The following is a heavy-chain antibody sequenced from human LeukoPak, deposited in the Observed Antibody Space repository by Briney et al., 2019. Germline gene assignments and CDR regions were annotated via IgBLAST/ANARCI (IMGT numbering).Heavy chain of an antibody. CDR3: ASFTPRSPY. J-gene: IGHJ4*02. V-gene: IGHV3-48*04. CDR1: GFTFSSYS. Sequence: GGSLRLSCAASGFTFSSYSINWVRQAPGKGLEWVSYISSSSSTIYYADSVKGRSTISRDNAKNSLYLQMNSLRAEDTAVYYCASFTPRSPYWGQGTLVTVSS. CDR2: ISSSSSTI.